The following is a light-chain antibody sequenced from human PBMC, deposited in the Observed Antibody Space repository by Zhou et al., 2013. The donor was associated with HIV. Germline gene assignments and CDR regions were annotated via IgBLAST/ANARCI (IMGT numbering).Light chain of an antibody. Sequence: EIVMTQSPATLSVSPGERATLSCRASQSVSTNVAWYQQKPGQAPRILIYGASTRATGLPARFSGSGSGREFTLTISSLQSEDFALXXXSQYWSTNVGLGT. CDR3: SQYWSTN. V-gene: IGKV3-15*01. CDR1: QSVSTN. J-gene: IGKJ1*01. CDR2: GAS.